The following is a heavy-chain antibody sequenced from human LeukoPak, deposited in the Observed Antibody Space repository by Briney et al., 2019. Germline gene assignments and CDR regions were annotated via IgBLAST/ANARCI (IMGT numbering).Heavy chain of an antibody. CDR1: GGSISSYY. J-gene: IGHJ4*02. V-gene: IGHV4-4*07. Sequence: SETLSLTCTVSGGSISSYYWSWIRQPAGKGLEWIGHIYTSGNTNYNPSLKSRVTMSVDTSKNQFSLKLRSVTAADTAVYYCARDGYYFDCSGYYFWGQGTLVTVSS. D-gene: IGHD3-22*01. CDR2: IYTSGNT. CDR3: ARDGYYFDCSGYYF.